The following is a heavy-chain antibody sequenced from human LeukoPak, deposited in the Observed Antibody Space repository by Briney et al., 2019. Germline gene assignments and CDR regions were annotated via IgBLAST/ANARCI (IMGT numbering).Heavy chain of an antibody. D-gene: IGHD3-10*01. CDR3: AREGSGRTFDY. CDR2: INPGSGNT. V-gene: IGHV1-46*01. Sequence: GASVKVSCKASGYTFSSYYIYWVRQAPGQGLEWMGIINPGSGNTNYAQKFQGGVTMTRDTSTSTVYMELSSLRSEDTAVYYCAREGSGRTFDYWGQGTLVTVSS. CDR1: GYTFSSYY. J-gene: IGHJ4*02.